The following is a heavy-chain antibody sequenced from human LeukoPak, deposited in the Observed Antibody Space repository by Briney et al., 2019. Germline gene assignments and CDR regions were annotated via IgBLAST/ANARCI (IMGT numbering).Heavy chain of an antibody. Sequence: PGGSPRLSCAASGFTFSSYAMHWVRQAPGKGLEWVAVISYDGSNKYYADSVKGRFTISRDNSKNTLYLQMNSLRAEDTAVYYCARDPYPGIAAAGTNFDYWGQGTLVTVSS. D-gene: IGHD6-13*01. J-gene: IGHJ4*02. V-gene: IGHV3-30-3*01. CDR3: ARDPYPGIAAAGTNFDY. CDR1: GFTFSSYA. CDR2: ISYDGSNK.